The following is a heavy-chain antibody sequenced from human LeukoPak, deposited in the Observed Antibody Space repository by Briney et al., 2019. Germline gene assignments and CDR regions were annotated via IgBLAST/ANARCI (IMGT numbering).Heavy chain of an antibody. CDR1: GYTFTSYA. J-gene: IGHJ4*02. D-gene: IGHD6-13*01. V-gene: IGHV1-3*02. CDR3: ARDNWSGIAFYFDY. Sequence: ASGKVSCKASGYTFTSYAMHWLREAPGQRLEWRGWGNAGNGNTKYSQEFPGRVTITRDTSASKDYMELRSMRSEDMAVYYCARDNWSGIAFYFDYWGQGTLVTVSS. CDR2: GNAGNGNT.